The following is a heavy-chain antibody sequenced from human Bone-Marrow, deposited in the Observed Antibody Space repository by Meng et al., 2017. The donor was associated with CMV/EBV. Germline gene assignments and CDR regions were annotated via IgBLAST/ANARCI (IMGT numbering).Heavy chain of an antibody. CDR1: YTFTSYY. CDR2: INPSGGST. CDR3: ARDFAYSSSSAGGSYFDY. D-gene: IGHD6-6*01. J-gene: IGHJ4*02. Sequence: YTFTSYYMHWVRQAPGQGLEWMGIINPSGGSTSYEQKFQGRVTMTRDTSTSTVYMELSSLRSEDTAVYYCARDFAYSSSSAGGSYFDYWGQGTLVTVSS. V-gene: IGHV1-46*01.